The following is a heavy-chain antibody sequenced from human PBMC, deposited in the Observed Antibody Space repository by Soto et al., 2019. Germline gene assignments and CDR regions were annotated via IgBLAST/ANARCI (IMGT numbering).Heavy chain of an antibody. Sequence: EVQLLESGGGLVQPGGSLRLSCAASGFTFSIYAMSWVRQAPGKGLEWVSGISGSGGDTFYADSVKGRFTISRDNPKNTLYLQMNRLSAEDTAVYYCAAHHRRVAAAFDYWGQGTLVTVSS. D-gene: IGHD2-15*01. CDR3: AAHHRRVAAAFDY. V-gene: IGHV3-23*01. CDR2: ISGSGGDT. CDR1: GFTFSIYA. J-gene: IGHJ4*02.